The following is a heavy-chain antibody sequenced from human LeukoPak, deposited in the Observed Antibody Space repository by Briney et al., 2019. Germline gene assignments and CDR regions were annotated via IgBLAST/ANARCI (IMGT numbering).Heavy chain of an antibody. CDR1: GFTFSSYG. Sequence: AGGSLRLSCVVSGFTFSSYGMHWVRQAPGKGLEWVALIWYDGSNKYYADSVKGRFTISRDNSKNTLYLQMNSLRADDTAVYYCARDARCPSTNCYAIGGLDHWGQGTLVTVSS. V-gene: IGHV3-33*01. J-gene: IGHJ4*02. CDR2: IWYDGSNK. D-gene: IGHD2-2*01. CDR3: ARDARCPSTNCYAIGGLDH.